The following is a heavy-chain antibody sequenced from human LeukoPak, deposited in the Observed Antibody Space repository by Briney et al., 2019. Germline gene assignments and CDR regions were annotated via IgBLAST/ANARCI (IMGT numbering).Heavy chain of an antibody. V-gene: IGHV3-7*01. J-gene: IGHJ6*02. Sequence: PGGSLRLSCAASGFTFSSYAMHWVRQAPGEGLEWVANTGQTGIENYYVDSVKGRFTISRDNTKNSVFLQMNSLRAEDTAVYYCARDLTYGDYEYKYYGMDVWGQGTTVTVSS. CDR3: ARDLTYGDYEYKYYGMDV. CDR1: GFTFSSYA. D-gene: IGHD4-17*01. CDR2: TGQTGIEN.